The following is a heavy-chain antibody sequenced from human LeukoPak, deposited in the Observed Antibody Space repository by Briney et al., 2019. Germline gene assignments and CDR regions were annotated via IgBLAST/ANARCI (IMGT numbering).Heavy chain of an antibody. CDR3: AKDPDSSGYNYSDGHAFDI. D-gene: IGHD3-22*01. CDR1: GFAFDDYA. CDR2: ISGSGGST. J-gene: IGHJ3*02. V-gene: IGHV3-23*01. Sequence: GGSLRLSCAASGFAFDDYAIHWVRQAPGKGLEWVSAISGSGGSTYYADSVKGRFTISRDNSKNTLYLQMNSLRAEDTAVYYCAKDPDSSGYNYSDGHAFDIWGQGTMVTVSS.